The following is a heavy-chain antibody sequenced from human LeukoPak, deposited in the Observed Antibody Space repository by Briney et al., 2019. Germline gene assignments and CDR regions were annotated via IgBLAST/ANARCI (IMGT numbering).Heavy chain of an antibody. D-gene: IGHD3-16*02. CDR2: IKHDGSEK. CDR3: ARVLRYDYVWGSYREFDY. V-gene: IGHV3-7*01. CDR1: GFTFSSYW. J-gene: IGHJ4*02. Sequence: GGSLRLSCAASGFTFSSYWMSWVRQAPGKGLEWVANIKHDGSEKYYVDSVKGRFTISRDNAKNSLYLQMNSLRAEDTAVYYCARVLRYDYVWGSYREFDYWGQGTLVTVSS.